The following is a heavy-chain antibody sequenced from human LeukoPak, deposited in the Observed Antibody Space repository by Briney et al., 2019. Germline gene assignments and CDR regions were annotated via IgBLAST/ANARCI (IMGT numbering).Heavy chain of an antibody. CDR3: ARAGRAGDYGYYFDY. D-gene: IGHD4-17*01. V-gene: IGHV4-59*01. CDR1: SGSLNTYY. Sequence: PSETLSLTCTVSSGSLNTYYWSWIRQPPGKGLEWIGYINYSGSTNYNPSLKSRVTISLDTSKFQFSLKVPSVTAADTAVYYCARAGRAGDYGYYFDYWGRGMLVTVSS. J-gene: IGHJ4*02. CDR2: INYSGST.